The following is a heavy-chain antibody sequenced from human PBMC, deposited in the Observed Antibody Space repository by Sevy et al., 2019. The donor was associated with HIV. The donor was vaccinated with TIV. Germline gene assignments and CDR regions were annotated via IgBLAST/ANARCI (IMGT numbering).Heavy chain of an antibody. V-gene: IGHV3-23*01. CDR2: ISGSGGST. CDR3: AKDPDYYDSSGSDYFDY. J-gene: IGHJ4*02. D-gene: IGHD3-22*01. CDR1: GFTFSSYA. Sequence: GGSLRLSCAASGFTFSSYAMSWVRQAPGKGLEWVSAISGSGGSTYYADSVKGRFTISRDNSKNTLYLQMNSLRAEDTAVYYCAKDPDYYDSSGSDYFDYWDQGTLVTVSS.